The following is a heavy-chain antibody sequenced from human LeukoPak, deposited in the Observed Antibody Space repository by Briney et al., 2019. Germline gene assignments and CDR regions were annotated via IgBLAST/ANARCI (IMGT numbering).Heavy chain of an antibody. J-gene: IGHJ4*02. CDR3: ARQIYDSSGYLLDY. CDR2: IYYSGST. V-gene: IGHV4-59*08. Sequence: SAQTLSLTYTVSGGAISSYYWIWIRQPPGKVLEEIGYIYYSGSTNYNPSLKSRVTISVDTSKNQFSLKLGSVTAADTAVYYCARQIYDSSGYLLDYWGQGTLVTVSS. D-gene: IGHD3-22*01. CDR1: GGAISSYY.